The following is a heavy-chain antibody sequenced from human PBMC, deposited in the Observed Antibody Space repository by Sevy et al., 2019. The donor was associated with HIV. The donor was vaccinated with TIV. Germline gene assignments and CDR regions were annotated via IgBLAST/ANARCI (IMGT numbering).Heavy chain of an antibody. V-gene: IGHV1-24*01. Sequence: ASVKVSCKVSGKTLTDISIHWVRQAPGKGLEWMVSFDPEDGETTYAQNFQDRVIVTEDTSTDTAYMELSSLRFEDTAAYYCASTRDYFDNSASYFDYWGQGTLVTVSS. D-gene: IGHD3-22*01. CDR2: FDPEDGET. J-gene: IGHJ4*02. CDR3: ASTRDYFDNSASYFDY. CDR1: GKTLTDIS.